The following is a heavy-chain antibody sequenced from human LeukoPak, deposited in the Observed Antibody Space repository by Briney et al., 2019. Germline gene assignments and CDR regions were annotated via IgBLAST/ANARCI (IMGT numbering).Heavy chain of an antibody. CDR1: GGSISSGSNY. CDR2: LYSSGTT. Sequence: SETLSLTCTVSGGSISSGSNYWSWIRQPAGKEPEWIGRLYSSGTTNYNPSLKSRVTISVDTSKNQFSLKLSSVTAADTAVYFCARGLSRGFDNWGQGTLVTVSS. V-gene: IGHV4-61*02. CDR3: ARGLSRGFDN. J-gene: IGHJ4*02.